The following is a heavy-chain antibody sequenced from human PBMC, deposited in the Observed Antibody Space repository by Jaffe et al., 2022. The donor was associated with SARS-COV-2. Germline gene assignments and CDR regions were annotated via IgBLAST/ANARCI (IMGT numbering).Heavy chain of an antibody. CDR1: GFTFSDFY. J-gene: IGHJ3*02. CDR2: ISGSGITI. D-gene: IGHD3-9*01. CDR3: ARRRRNYDNIYAFDI. Sequence: QVQLVESGGGLVEPGGSLRLSCGASGFTFSDFYMSWIRQAPGKGLEWVSYISGSGITIYYADSVKGRFTISRDSAKSSLFLQMNSLRAEDTAVYFCARRRRNYDNIYAFDIWGQGTMVTVSS. V-gene: IGHV3-11*01.